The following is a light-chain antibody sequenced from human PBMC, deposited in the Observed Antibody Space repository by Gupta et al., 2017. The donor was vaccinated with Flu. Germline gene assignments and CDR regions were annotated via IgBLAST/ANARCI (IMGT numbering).Light chain of an antibody. CDR3: APWDDSLDGPV. V-gene: IGLV1-44*01. CDR1: NSHSGRKT. Sequence: RVSISCAGTNSHSGRKTVVWCQQLHGAAPKVLICRDDERPPGGAARFSGTKSGASAALVIDGLLAEDDAIYYCAPWDDSLDGPVFGGGTRLTVL. CDR2: RDD. J-gene: IGLJ2*01.